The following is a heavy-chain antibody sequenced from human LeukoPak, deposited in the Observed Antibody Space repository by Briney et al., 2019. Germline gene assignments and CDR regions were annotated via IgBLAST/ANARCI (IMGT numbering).Heavy chain of an antibody. CDR2: ISAYNGNT. CDR3: ARDLVLLWFGEWYDAFDI. V-gene: IGHV1-18*01. CDR1: GYTFTSYG. Sequence: ASVKVSCKASGYTFTSYGISWVRQAPGQGLEWMGWISAYNGNTNYAQKLQGRVTMTTDTSTSTAYMELRSLRSDDTAVYYCARDLVLLWFGEWYDAFDIWGQGTMVTVSS. J-gene: IGHJ3*02. D-gene: IGHD3-10*01.